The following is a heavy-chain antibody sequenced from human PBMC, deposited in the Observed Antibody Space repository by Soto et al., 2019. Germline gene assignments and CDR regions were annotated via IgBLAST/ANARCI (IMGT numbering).Heavy chain of an antibody. D-gene: IGHD3-22*01. CDR3: ARDHYYDSSGYTHYFDY. Sequence: PGGSLRLSCAASGFTFSSYAMHWVRQAPGKGLEWVAVISYDGSNKYYADSVKGRFTISRDNSKNTLYLQMNSLRAEDTAVYYCARDHYYDSSGYTHYFDYWGQGTLVTVS. CDR2: ISYDGSNK. CDR1: GFTFSSYA. J-gene: IGHJ4*02. V-gene: IGHV3-30-3*01.